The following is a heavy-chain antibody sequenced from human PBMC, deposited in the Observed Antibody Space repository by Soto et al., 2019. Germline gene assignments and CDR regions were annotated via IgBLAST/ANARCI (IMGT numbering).Heavy chain of an antibody. V-gene: IGHV3-33*01. CDR2: IWYDGSNK. D-gene: IGHD3-10*01. J-gene: IGHJ4*02. Sequence: QVQLVESGGGVVQPGRSLRLSCAASGFTFSSYGMHWVRQAPGKGLEWVAVIWYDGSNKYYADSVKGRFTISRDNSKNTLYLQMNSLRAEDTAVYYCARGFSRGCLDYWGQGTLVTVSS. CDR3: ARGFSRGCLDY. CDR1: GFTFSSYG.